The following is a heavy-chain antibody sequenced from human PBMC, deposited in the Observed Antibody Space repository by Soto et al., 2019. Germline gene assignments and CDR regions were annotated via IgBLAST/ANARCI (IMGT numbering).Heavy chain of an antibody. D-gene: IGHD6-19*01. V-gene: IGHV1-18*01. Sequence: QVQLVQSGAEVKKPGVSVTVSCKPSGYDFARHGITWVRQAPGQGLEWMGWISTYISRTESSQKFQDRLTMTTDSSTSTAFMELSSLTSDDPAVYYCARDQRTYGSGWYELDYWGQGSLVTVS. CDR2: ISTYISRT. CDR3: ARDQRTYGSGWYELDY. CDR1: GYDFARHG. J-gene: IGHJ4*02.